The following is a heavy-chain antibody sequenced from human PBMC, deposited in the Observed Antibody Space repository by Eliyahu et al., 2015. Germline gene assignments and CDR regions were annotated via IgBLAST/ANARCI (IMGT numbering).Heavy chain of an antibody. CDR3: ARERSQCSGGTCHRRTFDP. V-gene: IGHV1-2*02. J-gene: IGHJ5*02. D-gene: IGHD2-15*01. CDR1: GYSLSDFY. CDR2: INPNGGGT. Sequence: QVQLVQSXAEVKNPGDSVKVXCXASGYSLSDFYXXXARQAPGXGLEWMGWINPNGGGTHXEEKFRGKVTMTRDTSINTAYMEMTSLRSDDTAVYYCARERSQCSGGTCHRRTFDPWGQGTLVTVSS.